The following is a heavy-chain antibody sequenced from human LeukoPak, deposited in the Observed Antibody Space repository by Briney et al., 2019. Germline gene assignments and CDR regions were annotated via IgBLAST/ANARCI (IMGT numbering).Heavy chain of an antibody. J-gene: IGHJ5*02. CDR2: INPDSGGT. D-gene: IGHD3-10*01. CDR1: GYTFAGYY. V-gene: IGHV1-2*02. Sequence: ASVKVSCKTSGYTFAGYYIHWVRQAPGHGLEWMGWINPDSGGTNYAQKFQGRVTMTRDTSINTAYMELSRLRSDDTAVYYCARDRYGSGSYYPRDWFDPWGQGTLVTVSS. CDR3: ARDRYGSGSYYPRDWFDP.